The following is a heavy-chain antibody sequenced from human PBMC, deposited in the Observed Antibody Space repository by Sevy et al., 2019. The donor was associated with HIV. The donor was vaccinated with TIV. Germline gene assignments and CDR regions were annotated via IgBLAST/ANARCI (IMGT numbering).Heavy chain of an antibody. CDR1: GYSFTSYW. D-gene: IGHD2-15*01. CDR3: ARDLEYCSGGSCYNNGSHFDY. J-gene: IGHJ4*02. Sequence: GESLKISCKGSGYSFTSYWIGWVRQMPGKGLEWMGIIYPGDSDTRYSPSFQGQVTISADKSISTAYLQWSSLKASDTAMYYCARDLEYCSGGSCYNNGSHFDYWGQGTLVTVSS. V-gene: IGHV5-51*03. CDR2: IYPGDSDT.